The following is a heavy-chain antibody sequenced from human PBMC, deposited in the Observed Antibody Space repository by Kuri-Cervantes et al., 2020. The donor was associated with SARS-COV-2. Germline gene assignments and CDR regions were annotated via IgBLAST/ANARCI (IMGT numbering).Heavy chain of an antibody. V-gene: IGHV4-59*12. CDR2: IYYSGST. D-gene: IGHD3-3*01. CDR3: ARARTLRLLEWLPLIADAFDI. CDR1: CGSISRYY. Sequence: SETLSLTCPVYCGSISRYYWSWIRQPPGEGLEWIGYIYYSGSTNYNPSLKSRVTITVDTSKNQFSLKLSSVTAADTAVYYCARARTLRLLEWLPLIADAFDIWGQGTMVTVSS. J-gene: IGHJ3*02.